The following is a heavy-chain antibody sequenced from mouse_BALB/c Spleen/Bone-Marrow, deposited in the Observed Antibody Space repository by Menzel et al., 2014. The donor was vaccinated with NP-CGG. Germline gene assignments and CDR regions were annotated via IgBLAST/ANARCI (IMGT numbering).Heavy chain of an antibody. Sequence: EVKLVESGGGLVQPGGSRKLSCAASGFTFSSFGMHWVRQAPEKGLEWVAYINSGSSTIYYADTVKGRFTISRDNPKNTLFLQMTRVRSGDTAMYYGTRGGNWDDLEFWGQVTSLGVSS. J-gene: IGHJ2*02. CDR2: INSGSSTI. CDR3: TRGGNWDDLEF. D-gene: IGHD4-1*01. V-gene: IGHV5-17*02. CDR1: GFTFSSFG.